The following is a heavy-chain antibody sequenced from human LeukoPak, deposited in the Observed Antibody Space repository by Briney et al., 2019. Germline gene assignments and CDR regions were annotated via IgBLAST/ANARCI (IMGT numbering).Heavy chain of an antibody. CDR2: ISYDGSNK. CDR3: VKNRPPYCGGDCPYHAFDI. Sequence: GRSPRLSCAASGFTFSSYGMHWVRQAPGKGLDWVAVISYDGSNKYYADSVKGRFTISRDNSKITVNLQMNSLKTEDTAVYCCVKNRPPYCGGDCPYHAFDIWGQGTMVTVSS. D-gene: IGHD2-21*02. CDR1: GFTFSSYG. J-gene: IGHJ3*02. V-gene: IGHV3-30*18.